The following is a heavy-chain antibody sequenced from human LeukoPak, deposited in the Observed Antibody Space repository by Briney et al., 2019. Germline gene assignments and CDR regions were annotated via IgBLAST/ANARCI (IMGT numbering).Heavy chain of an antibody. D-gene: IGHD3-3*01. V-gene: IGHV3-30*02. Sequence: GGSLRLSCAASGLTFSSYGMHWVRQAPGKGLEWVAFIRYDGSNKYYADSVKGRFTISRDNSKNTLYLQMNSLRAEDTAVYYCANLGNYDFWSGYPTFDYWGQGTLVTVSS. CDR1: GLTFSSYG. J-gene: IGHJ4*02. CDR2: IRYDGSNK. CDR3: ANLGNYDFWSGYPTFDY.